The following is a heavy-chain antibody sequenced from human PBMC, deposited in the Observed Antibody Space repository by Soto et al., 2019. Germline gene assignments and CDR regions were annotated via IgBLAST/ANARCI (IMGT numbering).Heavy chain of an antibody. V-gene: IGHV3-13*01. CDR2: IGTAGDT. CDR1: GFTFSSYD. Sequence: PGGSLRLSCAASGFTFSSYDMHWVRQATGKGLEWVSAIGTAGDTYYPGSVKGRFTISRENAKNSLYLQMNSLRAGDTVVYYCAREIAVAGQGGLDYYGMDVWGQGTTVTV. J-gene: IGHJ6*02. D-gene: IGHD6-19*01. CDR3: AREIAVAGQGGLDYYGMDV.